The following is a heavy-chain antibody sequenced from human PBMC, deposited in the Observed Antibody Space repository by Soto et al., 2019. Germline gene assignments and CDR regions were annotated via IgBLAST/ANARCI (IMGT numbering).Heavy chain of an antibody. CDR3: ARGRRVRGGSKTRPPSSDYYYYMDV. J-gene: IGHJ6*03. CDR2: MNPNSGNT. D-gene: IGHD2-15*01. Sequence: GASVKVSCKASGYTFTSYDINWVRQATGQGLEWMGWMNPNSGNTGYAQKFQGRVTMTRNTSISTAYMELSSLRSEDTAVYYCARGRRVRGGSKTRPPSSDYYYYMDVWGKGTTVTVSS. CDR1: GYTFTSYD. V-gene: IGHV1-8*01.